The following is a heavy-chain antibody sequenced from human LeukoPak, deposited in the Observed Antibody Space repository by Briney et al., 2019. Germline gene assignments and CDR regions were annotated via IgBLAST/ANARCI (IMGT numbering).Heavy chain of an antibody. V-gene: IGHV1-8*01. CDR3: ARGAVGNFWSGYPSYYYGMDV. J-gene: IGHJ6*02. Sequence: ASVKVSCKASGYTFTSYDINWVRQAPGQGLEWMGWMNPNSGNTGYAQKFQGRVTMTRNTSISTAYMELSSLRSEDTAVYYCARGAVGNFWSGYPSYYYGMDVWGQGTTVTVSS. CDR1: GYTFTSYD. CDR2: MNPNSGNT. D-gene: IGHD3-3*01.